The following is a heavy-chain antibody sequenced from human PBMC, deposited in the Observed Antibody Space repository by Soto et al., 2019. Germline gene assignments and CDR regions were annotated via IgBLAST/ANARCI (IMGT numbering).Heavy chain of an antibody. CDR3: EREHVLRYFGDWFDP. CDR1: GGSFSVYY. J-gene: IGHJ5*02. Sequence: QVQLQQWGAGLLKPSETLSLTCAVYGGSFSVYYWSWIRQPPGKGLEWIGEINHSGSTNYNPSLKSRVTISVDTSKNHFSLKLCSVTAADTAVYYCEREHVLRYFGDWFDPWGQGTLVTVSS. V-gene: IGHV4-34*01. D-gene: IGHD3-9*01. CDR2: INHSGST.